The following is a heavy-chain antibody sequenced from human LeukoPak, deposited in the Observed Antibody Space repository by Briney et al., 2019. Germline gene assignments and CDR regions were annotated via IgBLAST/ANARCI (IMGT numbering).Heavy chain of an antibody. V-gene: IGHV3-48*03. CDR3: AELGITMIGGV. D-gene: IGHD3-10*02. CDR1: GFIFSDYE. Sequence: GGSLRLSCAASGFIFSDYEMNWVRQAPGKGLEWVSYITDSSSSIYYEDSVKGRFTTSRDNAKNSLYLQMNSLRAEDTAVYYCAELGITMIGGVWGKGTTVTIS. J-gene: IGHJ6*03. CDR2: ITDSSSSI.